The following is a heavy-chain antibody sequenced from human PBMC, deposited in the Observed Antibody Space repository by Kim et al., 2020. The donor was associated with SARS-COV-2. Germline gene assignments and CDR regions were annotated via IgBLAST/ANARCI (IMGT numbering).Heavy chain of an antibody. CDR3: ARLGFVAVAARLPDY. D-gene: IGHD6-19*01. CDR1: GGSISSYH. Sequence: SETLSLTCSVSGGSISSYHWTWIRQPPGKGLEWIGYIYYSGSTNYNPSLKSRLTISVDTSKNQFSLKLSSVTAADTAVYYCARLGFVAVAARLPDYWGQGILVTVSS. J-gene: IGHJ4*02. CDR2: IYYSGST. V-gene: IGHV4-59*08.